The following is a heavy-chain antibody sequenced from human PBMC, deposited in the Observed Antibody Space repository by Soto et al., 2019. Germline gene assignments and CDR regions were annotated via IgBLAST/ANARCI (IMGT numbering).Heavy chain of an antibody. CDR3: ARASPYGFLEWVSPFDY. D-gene: IGHD3-3*01. Sequence: GGSLRLSCAASGFPFSSYSMNLVRQSPGKGLEWVSSISISSYIYYADSVKGRFTISRDNAKNSLYLQMNSLRAEDTAVYYCARASPYGFLEWVSPFDYWGQGTLVTVSS. CDR1: GFPFSSYS. V-gene: IGHV3-21*03. J-gene: IGHJ4*02. CDR2: ISISSYI.